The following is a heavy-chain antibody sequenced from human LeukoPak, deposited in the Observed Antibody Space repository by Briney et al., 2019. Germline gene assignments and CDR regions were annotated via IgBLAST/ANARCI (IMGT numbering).Heavy chain of an antibody. J-gene: IGHJ5*02. Sequence: GGSLRLSCSASGLTFSSYAISWVRQAPGQGLEWMGGIIPIFGTANYAQKFQGRVTITADESTSTAYMELSSLRSEDTAVYYCARGDHDDYEIPMGFDPWGQGTLVTVSS. V-gene: IGHV1-69*01. CDR3: ARGDHDDYEIPMGFDP. CDR2: IIPIFGTA. CDR1: GLTFSSYA. D-gene: IGHD4-17*01.